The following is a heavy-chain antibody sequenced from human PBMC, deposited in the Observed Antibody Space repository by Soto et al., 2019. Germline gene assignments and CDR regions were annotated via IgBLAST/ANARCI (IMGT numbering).Heavy chain of an antibody. D-gene: IGHD3-3*01. CDR3: ARGPLKIYDFWSGPSYGMDV. Sequence: GGSLILSCAASGFTFSSYDMHWVRQATGKGLEWVSAIGTAGDTYYPGSVKGRFTISRENAKNSLYLQMNSLRAEDTAVYYCARGPLKIYDFWSGPSYGMDVWGQGTTVTVSS. V-gene: IGHV3-13*01. J-gene: IGHJ6*02. CDR2: IGTAGDT. CDR1: GFTFSSYD.